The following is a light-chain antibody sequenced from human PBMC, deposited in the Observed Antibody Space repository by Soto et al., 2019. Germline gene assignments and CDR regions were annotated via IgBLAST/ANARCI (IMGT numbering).Light chain of an antibody. CDR3: SSYTSSSLYV. CDR1: SSDVGGYDS. Sequence: QSALTQPASLSGSPGQSSTISCTGTSSDVGGYDSVSWYQHHPGKAPKLMIYDVSNRPSGVSNRFSGSKSGNTASLTISGLQAEDEADYYCSSYTSSSLYVFGTGTKVTVL. V-gene: IGLV2-14*03. CDR2: DVS. J-gene: IGLJ1*01.